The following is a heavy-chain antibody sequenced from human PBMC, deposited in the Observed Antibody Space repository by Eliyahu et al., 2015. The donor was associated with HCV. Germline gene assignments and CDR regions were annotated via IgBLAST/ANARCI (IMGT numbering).Heavy chain of an antibody. J-gene: IGHJ6*02. V-gene: IGHV3-21*01. CDR3: ARDKACGDPPCDAYGMDV. CDR1: GFTFSSYS. Sequence: EVQLVESGGGLVKPGGSLRLSCAASGFTFSSYSMNWVXQAPGKGLEWVSSISSSSSYIYYADSVKGRFTISRDNAKNSLYLQMNSLRAEDTAVYYCARDKACGDPPCDAYGMDVWGQGTTVTVSS. D-gene: IGHD4-17*01. CDR2: ISSSSSYI.